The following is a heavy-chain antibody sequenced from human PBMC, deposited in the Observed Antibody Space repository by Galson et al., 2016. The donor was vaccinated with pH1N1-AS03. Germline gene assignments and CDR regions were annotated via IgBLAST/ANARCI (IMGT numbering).Heavy chain of an antibody. D-gene: IGHD2-8*01. CDR1: GFSLTTGGVH. Sequence: PALVKPTQTLTLTCTFSGFSLTTGGVHVAWIRQPPGKALEWLALLFLAGETRYNPSLGNKLTITKDTSKNQVVLTMTNMDPVDTATYYCARSTHVNEGLDFWGQGTLVTVSS. CDR2: LFLAGET. CDR3: ARSTHVNEGLDF. J-gene: IGHJ4*02. V-gene: IGHV2-5*02.